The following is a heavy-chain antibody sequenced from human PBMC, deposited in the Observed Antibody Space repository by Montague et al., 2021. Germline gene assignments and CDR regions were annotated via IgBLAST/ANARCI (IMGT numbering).Heavy chain of an antibody. CDR1: GFTFSTFP. Sequence: SLRLSCAASGFTFSTFPMHWVRLAPGKGLEWVALISHDGSNKYYADSVRGRFTVSRDNSKNTLYLQTSSLRADDTAVYYCARWRVYYDSSGYASWGRGTLVTVSS. J-gene: IGHJ5*02. CDR3: ARWRVYYDSSGYAS. V-gene: IGHV3-30-3*01. CDR2: ISHDGSNK. D-gene: IGHD3-22*01.